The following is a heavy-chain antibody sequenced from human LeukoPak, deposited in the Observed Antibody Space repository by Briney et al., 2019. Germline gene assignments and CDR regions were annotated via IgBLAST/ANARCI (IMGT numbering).Heavy chain of an antibody. V-gene: IGHV1-24*01. CDR1: GYTLSDLS. D-gene: IGHD4-11*01. Sequence: RASVKVSCKVSGYTLSDLSMNWMRQTPRKGLEWMGGFDPEDGETIYAQKFQGRVTMTEDTSTDTAYMELSSLRSEDTAVYYCATSYDYSNYGLPWLGYWGQGTLVTVSS. CDR3: ATSYDYSNYGLPWLGY. CDR2: FDPEDGET. J-gene: IGHJ4*02.